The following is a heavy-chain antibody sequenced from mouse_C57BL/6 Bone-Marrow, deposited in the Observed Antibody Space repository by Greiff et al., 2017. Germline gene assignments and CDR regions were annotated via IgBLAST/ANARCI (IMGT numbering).Heavy chain of an antibody. CDR1: GFTFSDYG. CDR3: ASLASYYFDY. Sequence: EVKVVESGGGLVKPGGSLKLSCAASGFTFSDYGMHWVRQAPEKGLEWVAYISSGSSTIYYADTVKGRFTISRDNAKNTLFLQMTSLRSEDTAMYYCASLASYYFDYWGQGTTLTGSS. V-gene: IGHV5-17*01. CDR2: ISSGSSTI. J-gene: IGHJ2*01.